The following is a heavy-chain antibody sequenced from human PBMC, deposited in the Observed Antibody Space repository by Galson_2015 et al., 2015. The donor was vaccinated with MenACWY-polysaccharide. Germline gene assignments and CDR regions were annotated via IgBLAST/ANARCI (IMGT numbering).Heavy chain of an antibody. CDR1: GVTLSNYG. CDR3: ARGSNIWKYLD. V-gene: IGHV3-23*01. CDR2: ISDRVDST. Sequence: SLRLSCAGSGVTLSNYGMSWVRQAPGKGLEWVSVISDRVDSTHYADSAKGRFTVSRDNSRNTLYLQMNSLRGDDTAVYFCARGSNIWKYLD. J-gene: IGHJ4*01. D-gene: IGHD2/OR15-2a*01.